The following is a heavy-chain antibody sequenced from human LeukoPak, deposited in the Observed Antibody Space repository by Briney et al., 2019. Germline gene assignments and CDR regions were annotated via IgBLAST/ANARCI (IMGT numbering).Heavy chain of an antibody. Sequence: PSETLSLTCTVSGGSISSYYWSWIRQPPGKGLEWIGYIYYSGSTYYNPSLKSRVTISVDTSKNQFSLKLSSVTAADTAVYYCARDSGDSSGYIDYWGQGTLVTVSS. CDR3: ARDSGDSSGYIDY. CDR1: GGSISSYY. D-gene: IGHD3-22*01. J-gene: IGHJ4*02. CDR2: IYYSGST. V-gene: IGHV4-59*12.